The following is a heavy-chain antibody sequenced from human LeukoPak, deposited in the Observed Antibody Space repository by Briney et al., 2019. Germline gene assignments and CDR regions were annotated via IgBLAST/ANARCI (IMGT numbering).Heavy chain of an antibody. D-gene: IGHD6-13*01. CDR1: GDSMSSYY. Sequence: SETLSLTCTVSGDSMSSYYWSWIRQPPGKGLEWIGSIYYSGSTNYNPSLKSRVTISVDTSKNQFSLKLSSVTAADTAVYYCARHEAAAAGTGPLDYWGQGTLVTVSS. J-gene: IGHJ4*02. CDR2: IYYSGST. V-gene: IGHV4-59*08. CDR3: ARHEAAAAGTGPLDY.